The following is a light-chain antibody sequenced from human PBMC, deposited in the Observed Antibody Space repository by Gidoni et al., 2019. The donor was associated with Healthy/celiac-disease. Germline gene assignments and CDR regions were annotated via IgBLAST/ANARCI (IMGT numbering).Light chain of an antibody. CDR3: QQYNNWPLT. CDR1: QSVSNN. J-gene: IGKJ1*01. CDR2: GAS. V-gene: IGKV3-15*01. Sequence: EIVMTQSPATPSVSPGERATLSCRASQSVSNNLAWDQQKPGQAPRLLIYGASTRATGIPARFSGSGSGTEFTLTISSLQSEDFAVYYCQQYNNWPLTFGQGTKVEIK.